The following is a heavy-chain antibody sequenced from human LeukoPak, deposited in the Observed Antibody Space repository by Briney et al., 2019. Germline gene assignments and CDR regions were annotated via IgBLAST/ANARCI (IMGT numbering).Heavy chain of an antibody. CDR3: ARGVPEYYDFWSGYFYYFDY. CDR2: IYYSGST. J-gene: IGHJ4*02. Sequence: PSETLSLTCTVSGGSISSYYWSWIRQPPAKGLEWIGYIYYSGSTNYNPSLKSRVTISVDTSKNQFSLKLTSVTAADTAVYYCARGVPEYYDFWSGYFYYFDYWGQGTLVTVSS. D-gene: IGHD3-3*01. CDR1: GGSISSYY. V-gene: IGHV4-59*01.